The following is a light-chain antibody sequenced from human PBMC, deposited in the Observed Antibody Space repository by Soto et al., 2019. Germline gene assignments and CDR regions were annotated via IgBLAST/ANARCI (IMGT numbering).Light chain of an antibody. CDR3: QQRYSTPLT. V-gene: IGKV1-39*01. Sequence: DIQMTQSPSSLSASVGDRVTITCRASQSISSYLNWYQQKPGKAPKLLIYAASSLQRGVPSRFSGSGSGTDFTLTISSLQPEDFATYYCQQRYSTPLTFGQGTKVEIK. CDR1: QSISSY. CDR2: AAS. J-gene: IGKJ1*01.